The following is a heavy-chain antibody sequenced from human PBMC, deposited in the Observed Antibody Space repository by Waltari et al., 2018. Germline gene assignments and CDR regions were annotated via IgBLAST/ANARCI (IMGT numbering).Heavy chain of an antibody. J-gene: IGHJ4*02. V-gene: IGHV3-30*18. CDR3: AKGRTISSWDY. CDR1: GLTFSSYG. CDR2: ISYDGSNK. D-gene: IGHD6-6*01. Sequence: QVQLVESGGGVVQHGRSLRLSCAASGLTFSSYGMHWVRQAPGKGLEWVAVISYDGSNKYYADSVKGRFTISRDNSKNTLYLQMNSLRAEDTAVYYCAKGRTISSWDYWGQGTLVTVSS.